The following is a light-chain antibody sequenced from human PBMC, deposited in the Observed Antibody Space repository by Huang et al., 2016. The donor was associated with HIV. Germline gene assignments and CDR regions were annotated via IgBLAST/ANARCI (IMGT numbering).Light chain of an antibody. CDR2: AAS. Sequence: IQLTQSPSSLSVPVGDRVTITCRASQGISSYLAWYQEKPGKAPKLLIYAASTLQSGVPSRFSGSGSGTDFSLTISSLQPEDFATYYCQQLNSYPRTFGQGTKVEIK. CDR1: QGISSY. CDR3: QQLNSYPRT. J-gene: IGKJ1*01. V-gene: IGKV1-9*01.